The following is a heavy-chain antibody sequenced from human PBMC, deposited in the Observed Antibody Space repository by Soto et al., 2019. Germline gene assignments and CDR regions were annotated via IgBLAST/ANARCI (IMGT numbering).Heavy chain of an antibody. D-gene: IGHD2-2*01. CDR1: GFTFSSYG. V-gene: IGHV3-33*01. J-gene: IGHJ4*02. CDR3: ARELSDIVVVPAAMPGFDY. CDR2: IWYDGSNK. Sequence: GGSLRLSCAASGFTFSSYGMHWVRQAPGMGLEWVAVIWYDGSNKYYADSVKGRFTISRDNSKNTLYLQMNSLRAEDTAVYYCARELSDIVVVPAAMPGFDYWGQGTLVTVSS.